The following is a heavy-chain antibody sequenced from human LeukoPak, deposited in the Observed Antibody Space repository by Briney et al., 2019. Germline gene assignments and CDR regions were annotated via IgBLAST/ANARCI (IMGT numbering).Heavy chain of an antibody. CDR2: ISSSSSYI. J-gene: IGHJ4*02. V-gene: IGHV3-21*01. CDR3: ARDDGGRFDY. Sequence: GGSLRLSCAASGFTFSSYSMNWVRQAPGKGLEWVSSISSSSSYIYYADSVKGRFTISRDNAKNSRYLQMNSLRAEDTAVYYCARDDGGRFDYWGQGTLVTVSS. CDR1: GFTFSSYS. D-gene: IGHD4-23*01.